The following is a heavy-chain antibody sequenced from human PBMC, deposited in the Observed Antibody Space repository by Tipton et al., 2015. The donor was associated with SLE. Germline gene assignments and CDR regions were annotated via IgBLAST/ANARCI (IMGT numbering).Heavy chain of an antibody. CDR3: ARDEIDYYDSSGYYYGAFDI. V-gene: IGHV4-31*03. D-gene: IGHD3-22*01. CDR2: IYYSGST. Sequence: TLSLTCTVSGGSISSGGYYWSWIRQHPGKGLEWIGYIYYSGSTYYNPSLKSRVTISVDTYKNQFSLKLSSVTAADTAVYYCARDEIDYYDSSGYYYGAFDIWGQGTMVTVSS. CDR1: GGSISSGGYY. J-gene: IGHJ3*02.